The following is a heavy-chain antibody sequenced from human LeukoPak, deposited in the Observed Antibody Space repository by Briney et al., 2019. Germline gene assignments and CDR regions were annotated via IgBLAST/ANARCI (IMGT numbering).Heavy chain of an antibody. V-gene: IGHV3-7*01. Sequence: GGSLRLSCAGSGFSFSNYWMTWVRQAPGKGLEWVANIKQDGSDKYYVDSVKGRFTISRVNAKNSLYLQMNSLRAEDTAVYYCATVPAGHYFDYWGQGTLVTVSS. J-gene: IGHJ4*02. D-gene: IGHD2-2*01. CDR2: IKQDGSDK. CDR3: ATVPAGHYFDY. CDR1: GFSFSNYW.